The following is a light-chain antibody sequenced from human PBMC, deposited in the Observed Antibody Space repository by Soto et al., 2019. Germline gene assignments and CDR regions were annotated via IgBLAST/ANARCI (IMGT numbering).Light chain of an antibody. Sequence: DIELTQSPSFLSVSLGDGVTISCRASQGVSSYLAWYQQKPRKAPKLLIYAASTVQSGVPSRFSGSGSGTEFTLTISSLHQEDFVTYYSQQINSYPPTFGQGTRLEIK. V-gene: IGKV1-9*01. CDR3: QQINSYPPT. J-gene: IGKJ5*01. CDR2: AAS. CDR1: QGVSSY.